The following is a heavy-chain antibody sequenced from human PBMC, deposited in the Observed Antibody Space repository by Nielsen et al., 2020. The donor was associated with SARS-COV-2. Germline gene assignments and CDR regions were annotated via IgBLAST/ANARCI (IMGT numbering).Heavy chain of an antibody. CDR3: ATGAVVVTYFDY. D-gene: IGHD3-22*01. Sequence: LSLTCAASGFTFSSYGMHWVRQAPGKGLEWVAVIWYDGSNKYYADSVKGRFTISRDNSKNTLYLQMNSLRAEDTAVYYCATGAVVVTYFDYWGQGTLVTVSS. CDR1: GFTFSSYG. V-gene: IGHV3-33*08. J-gene: IGHJ4*02. CDR2: IWYDGSNK.